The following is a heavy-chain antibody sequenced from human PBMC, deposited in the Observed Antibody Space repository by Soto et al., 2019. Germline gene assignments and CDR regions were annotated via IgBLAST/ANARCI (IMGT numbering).Heavy chain of an antibody. Sequence: PSETLSLTCAVSGGSISSGGYSWSWIRQPPGKGLEWIGYIYHSGSTYYNPSLKSRVTISVDRSKNQFSLKLSSVTAADTAVYYCARVKDGYTFDYWGQGPLVTVSS. D-gene: IGHD5-12*01. CDR1: GGSISSGGYS. J-gene: IGHJ4*02. CDR2: IYHSGST. V-gene: IGHV4-30-2*01. CDR3: ARVKDGYTFDY.